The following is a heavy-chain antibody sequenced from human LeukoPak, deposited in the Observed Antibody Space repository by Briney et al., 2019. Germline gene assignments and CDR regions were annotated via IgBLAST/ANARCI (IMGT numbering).Heavy chain of an antibody. J-gene: IGHJ4*02. CDR3: AKASYYDFWSGYYKYYFDY. V-gene: IGHV3-23*01. D-gene: IGHD3-3*01. CDR2: ISGSGGST. Sequence: GGSLRLSCAASGFTFSSYAMSWVRQAPVKGLEWVSAISGSGGSTYYADSVKGRFTISRDNSKNTLYLQMNSLRAEDTAVHYCAKASYYDFWSGYYKYYFDYWGQGTLVTVSS. CDR1: GFTFSSYA.